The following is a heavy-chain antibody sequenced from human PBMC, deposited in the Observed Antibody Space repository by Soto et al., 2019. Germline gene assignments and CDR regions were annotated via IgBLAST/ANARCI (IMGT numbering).Heavy chain of an antibody. CDR2: IIPIFGTA. J-gene: IGHJ4*02. Sequence: SVKVSCKASGGTFSSYAIGWVRQAPGQGLEWMGGIIPIFGTANYAQKFQGRVTITADKSTSTAYMELSSLRSDDTAVYYCARDRSRYYDDRSGYYLTDFDYWGQGTLVTVSS. D-gene: IGHD3-22*01. CDR3: ARDRSRYYDDRSGYYLTDFDY. CDR1: GGTFSSYA. V-gene: IGHV1-69*06.